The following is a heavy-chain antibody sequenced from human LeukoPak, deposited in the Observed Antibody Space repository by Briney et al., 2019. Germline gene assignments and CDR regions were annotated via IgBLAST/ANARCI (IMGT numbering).Heavy chain of an antibody. D-gene: IGHD4-17*01. CDR2: IRSKAYGGTT. CDR1: GFTFGDYA. J-gene: IGHJ4*02. V-gene: IGHV3-49*04. Sequence: SGGSLRLSCTASGFTFGDYAMSWVRQAPGKGLEWVGFIRSKAYGGTTEYAASVKGRFTISRDDSKSIAYLQMNSLKTEDTAVYYCTTDLGDYFDYWGQGTLVTVSS. CDR3: TTDLGDYFDY.